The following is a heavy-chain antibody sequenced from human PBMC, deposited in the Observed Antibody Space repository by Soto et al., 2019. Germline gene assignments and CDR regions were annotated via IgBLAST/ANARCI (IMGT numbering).Heavy chain of an antibody. CDR2: IWYDGSNK. D-gene: IGHD6-13*01. J-gene: IGHJ4*02. CDR3: VCARAYSSSCYVDY. V-gene: IGHV3-33*01. CDR1: GFTFSSYG. Sequence: QVQLVESGGGVVQPGRSLRLSCAASGFTFSSYGMHWVRQAPGKGLEWVAIIWYDGSNKYYADSVKGRFTISRDNSKNTLYLQVNGLRAEDTAVYYCVCARAYSSSCYVDYWGQGTLVTVSS.